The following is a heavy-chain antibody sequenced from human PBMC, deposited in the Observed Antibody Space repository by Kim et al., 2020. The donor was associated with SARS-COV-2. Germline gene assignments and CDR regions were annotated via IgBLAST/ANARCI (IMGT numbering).Heavy chain of an antibody. V-gene: IGHV3-9*01. CDR2: ISWNSGSI. CDR3: AKVGKYRGQNNSDSD. CDR1: GFTFDDYA. Sequence: GGSLRLSCAASGFTFDDYAMHWVRQAPGKGLEWVSGISWNSGSIGYADSVKGRFTISRDNAKNSLYLQMNSLRAEDTALYYCAKVGKYRGQNNSDSDWG. D-gene: IGHD1-26*01. J-gene: IGHJ1*01.